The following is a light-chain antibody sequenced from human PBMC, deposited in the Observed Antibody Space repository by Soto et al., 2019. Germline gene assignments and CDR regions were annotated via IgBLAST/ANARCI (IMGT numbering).Light chain of an antibody. CDR3: QLYNSYSRT. J-gene: IGKJ1*01. CDR1: QTISSW. CDR2: DAS. V-gene: IGKV1-5*01. Sequence: DIQMYKSPSTLSASVGDRVTITCRASQTISSWLAWYQQKPGKAPKLLIYDASSLESGVPSRFSGRGSGTQFTLTISSLQPDDFAPYYCQLYNSYSRTFGQGTIV.